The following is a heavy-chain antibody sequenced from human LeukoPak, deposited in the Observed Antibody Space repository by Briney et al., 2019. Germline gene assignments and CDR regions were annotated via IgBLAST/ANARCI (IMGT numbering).Heavy chain of an antibody. J-gene: IGHJ6*02. CDR3: ARIRVSMVRGVLFFGMDV. V-gene: IGHV4-34*01. D-gene: IGHD3-10*01. CDR1: GGSFSGYY. CDR2: INHSGST. Sequence: LETLSLTCAVYGGSFSGYYWSWIRQPPGKGLEWIGEINHSGSTNYNPSLKSRVTISVDTSKNQFSLKLSSVTAADTAVYYCARIRVSMVRGVLFFGMDVWGQGTTVTVSS.